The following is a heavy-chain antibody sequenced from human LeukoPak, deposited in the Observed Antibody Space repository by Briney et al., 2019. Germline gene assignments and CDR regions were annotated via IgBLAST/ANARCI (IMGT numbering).Heavy chain of an antibody. CDR1: VGTFIIYA. V-gene: IGHV1-69*13. D-gene: IGHD4-23*01. CDR2: IIPIFGTA. CDR3: AREGPVGNSFDY. J-gene: IGHJ4*02. Sequence: ASVKVSCKASVGTFIIYAISWVRQAPGQGLEWMGGIIPIFGTANYAQKFQGRVTITADESTSTAYMELSSLRSEDTAVYYCAREGPVGNSFDYWGQGTLVTVSS.